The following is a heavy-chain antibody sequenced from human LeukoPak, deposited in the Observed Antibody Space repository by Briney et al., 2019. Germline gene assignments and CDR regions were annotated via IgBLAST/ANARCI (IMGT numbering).Heavy chain of an antibody. CDR1: GGTFSSYA. V-gene: IGHV1-69*04. CDR2: IIPILGIA. J-gene: IGHJ4*02. Sequence: GASVKVSCKASGGTFSSYAVSWVRQAPGQGLEWMGRIIPILGIANYAQKFQGRVTITADKSTSTAYMELSSLRSEDTVVYYCASRGGWSGNYFDYWGQGTLVTVSS. CDR3: ASRGGWSGNYFDY. D-gene: IGHD6-19*01.